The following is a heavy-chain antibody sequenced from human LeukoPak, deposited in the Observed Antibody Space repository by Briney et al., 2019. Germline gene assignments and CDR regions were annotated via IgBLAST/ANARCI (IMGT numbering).Heavy chain of an antibody. J-gene: IGHJ5*01. CDR3: ARNRADGSGTYYEKNPLNFES. Sequence: PSETLSLTCAVYSGSFSGYYWSWIRQSPGKGLEWIGQINHSGNTNYNPSLKSRITVSVDASKNQFSLKVRSVTGADTAMYYCARNRADGSGTYYEKNPLNFESWGQGTLVTVSS. CDR1: SGSFSGYY. D-gene: IGHD3-10*01. V-gene: IGHV4-34*01. CDR2: INHSGNT.